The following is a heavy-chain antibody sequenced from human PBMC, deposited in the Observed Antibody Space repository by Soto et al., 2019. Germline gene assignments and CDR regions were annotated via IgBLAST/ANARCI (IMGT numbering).Heavy chain of an antibody. CDR1: GFTFSDYH. CDR2: ICGSGSII. J-gene: IGHJ1*01. V-gene: IGHV3-11*01. CDR3: AREGNRFQY. Sequence: QVQLVESGGGFVKPGGSLRLSCAASGFTFSDYHMSWIRQAPGKGLEWISYICGSGSIIDYADSVKGRFTISRDNAKNSLYLQKYSLRGEDTAIYYCAREGNRFQYWGQGTLVTVSS. D-gene: IGHD3-10*01.